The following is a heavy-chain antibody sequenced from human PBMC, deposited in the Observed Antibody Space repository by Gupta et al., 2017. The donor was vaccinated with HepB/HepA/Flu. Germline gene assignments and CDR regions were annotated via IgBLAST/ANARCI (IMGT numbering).Heavy chain of an antibody. CDR1: GFIFSTYE. D-gene: IGHD2-21*02. Sequence: EVQLVESGGGLVQPGGSLRLSCEASGFIFSTYEMNWVRQAPGMGPEWIAYVTASGGVVYYADSVKGRFTVSKDNARNSLYLHMNSLRVEDTALYYCAREIPGCGGDCNDYWGQGTRVTVS. V-gene: IGHV3-48*03. CDR3: AREIPGCGGDCNDY. CDR2: VTASGGVV. J-gene: IGHJ4*02.